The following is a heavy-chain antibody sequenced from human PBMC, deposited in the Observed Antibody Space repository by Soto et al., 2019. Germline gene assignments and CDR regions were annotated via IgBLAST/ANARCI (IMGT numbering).Heavy chain of an antibody. CDR3: SNSIKGRPSDC. V-gene: IGHV1-3*01. CDR1: GGTFSSYT. CDR2: INAGNGNT. Sequence: ASVTVSCQASGGTFSSYTISWVRQAPGQRLEWMGWINAGNGNTKYSQKFQGRFTISRDNAKDSLFLQMDSLRAEDTAVYYCSNSIKGRPSDCWGRGTLVTVSS. D-gene: IGHD1-20*01. J-gene: IGHJ4*02.